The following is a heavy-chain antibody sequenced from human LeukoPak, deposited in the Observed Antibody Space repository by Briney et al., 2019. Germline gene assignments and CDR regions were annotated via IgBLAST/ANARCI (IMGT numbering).Heavy chain of an antibody. CDR2: INHSGST. D-gene: IGHD3-10*01. CDR3: ARTEDGSGSFAYYFDY. J-gene: IGHJ4*02. CDR1: GGSIISYY. V-gene: IGHV4-34*01. Sequence: SETLSLTCTVSGGSIISYYWSWIRQPPGKGLEWIGEINHSGSTNYNPSLKSRVTISVDTSKNQFSLKLSSVTAADTAVYYCARTEDGSGSFAYYFDYWGQGTLVTVSS.